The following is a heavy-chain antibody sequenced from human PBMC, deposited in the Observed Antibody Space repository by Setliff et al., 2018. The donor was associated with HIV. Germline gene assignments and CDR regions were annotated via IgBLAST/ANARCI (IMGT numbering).Heavy chain of an antibody. D-gene: IGHD3-10*01. Sequence: SETLSLTCTVSRGSISRYYWSWIRQPPGKGLEWIGYIYYTGTTKYNPSLKSRVTMSVDTSKNQFSLKLSSVTAADTAVYYCARARGLLPYYYLDVWGKGTTVTVSS. J-gene: IGHJ6*03. CDR1: RGSISRYY. CDR3: ARARGLLPYYYLDV. CDR2: IYYTGTT. V-gene: IGHV4-59*12.